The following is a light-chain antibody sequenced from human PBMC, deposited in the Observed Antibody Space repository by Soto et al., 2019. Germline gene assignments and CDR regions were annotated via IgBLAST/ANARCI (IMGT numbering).Light chain of an antibody. Sequence: DIQMTQSASTLSASVGDRVTITCRASQSISSWLAWYQQKPGKAPKLLIYKASSLESGVPARFSGSGSGTDFTLTISSLEPEVFAIYYCQQRSNWPPLTFGGGTKVEIK. CDR1: QSISSW. CDR3: QQRSNWPPLT. J-gene: IGKJ4*01. V-gene: IGKV1-5*03. CDR2: KAS.